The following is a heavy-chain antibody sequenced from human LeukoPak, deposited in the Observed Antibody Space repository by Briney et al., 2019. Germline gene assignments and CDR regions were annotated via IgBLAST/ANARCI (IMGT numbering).Heavy chain of an antibody. V-gene: IGHV4-39*01. Sequence: SETLSLTCTVSGGSVTTGYYYWGWIRQPPGKALEWIGSFYYSGTTYYNPSLQSRVTISVDTSKTQFSLRLNSVTAADTAVYYCARFNYGSGSYVSNFDYWGQGTLVTVSS. J-gene: IGHJ4*02. CDR2: FYYSGTT. D-gene: IGHD3-10*01. CDR3: ARFNYGSGSYVSNFDY. CDR1: GGSVTTGYYY.